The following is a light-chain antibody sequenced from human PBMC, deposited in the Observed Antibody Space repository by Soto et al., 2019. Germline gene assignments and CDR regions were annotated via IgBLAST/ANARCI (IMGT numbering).Light chain of an antibody. V-gene: IGKV1-6*01. Sequence: AIQLTQSPSSLSASVGDRVTITCRASQGIRNDVGWYQHKPGKAPKLLIHAASSLQSGVPSRFSGSASGTEFTLTISSLQPADLASYYCLQDHSYPWTFGQGTKVEI. CDR2: AAS. CDR1: QGIRND. J-gene: IGKJ1*01. CDR3: LQDHSYPWT.